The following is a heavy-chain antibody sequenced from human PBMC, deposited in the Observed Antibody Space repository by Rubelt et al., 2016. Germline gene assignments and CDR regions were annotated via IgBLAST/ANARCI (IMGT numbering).Heavy chain of an antibody. D-gene: IGHD4-17*01. CDR3: ARDRRDYGDYGWFDP. J-gene: IGHJ5*02. Sequence: GKGLEWVSSISSSSSYIYYADSVKGRFTISRDNAKNSLYLQMNSLRAEDTAVYYCARDRRDYGDYGWFDPWGQGTLVTVSS. CDR2: ISSSSSYI. V-gene: IGHV3-21*01.